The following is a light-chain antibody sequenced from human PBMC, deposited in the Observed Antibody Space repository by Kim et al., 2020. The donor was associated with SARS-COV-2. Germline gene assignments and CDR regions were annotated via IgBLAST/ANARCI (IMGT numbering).Light chain of an antibody. J-gene: IGKJ2*01. CDR2: KAS. V-gene: IGKV1-5*03. Sequence: SSGGDRVTITCRASQSISSWLAWYQQKPGKAPKLLIYKASSLESGVPSRFSGSGSGTEFTLTISSLQPDDFATYYCQKYNSYPYTFGQGTKVDIK. CDR1: QSISSW. CDR3: QKYNSYPYT.